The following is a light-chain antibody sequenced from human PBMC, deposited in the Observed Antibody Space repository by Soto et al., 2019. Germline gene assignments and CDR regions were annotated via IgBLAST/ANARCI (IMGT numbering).Light chain of an antibody. V-gene: IGLV2-14*01. Sequence: QSALTQPASVSGSPGKSIPISCTGTSSDVGGYNYVSWYQQHPGKAPKLMIYEVSNRPSGFSNRFSGSKSGNTASLTISGLQAEARANYYFISYKSSRLFGGGTKRTVL. CDR2: EVS. J-gene: IGLJ3*02. CDR3: ISYKSSRL. CDR1: SSDVGGYNY.